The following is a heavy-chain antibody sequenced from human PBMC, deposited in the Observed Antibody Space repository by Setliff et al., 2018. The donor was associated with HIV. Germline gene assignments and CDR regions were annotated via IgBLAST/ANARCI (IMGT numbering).Heavy chain of an antibody. CDR1: GGSISSSSYY. J-gene: IGHJ4*02. V-gene: IGHV4-39*07. D-gene: IGHD3-16*01. CDR3: ASLSTRDYVNLEDFDY. CDR2: IYYSGST. Sequence: PSETLSLTCTVSGGSISSSSYYWGWFRQPPGKGLEWIGSIYYSGSTYYNPSLKSRVTISVDTSKNQFSLNLCSVTAADTAVYYCASLSTRDYVNLEDFDYWGQGKLVTVSS.